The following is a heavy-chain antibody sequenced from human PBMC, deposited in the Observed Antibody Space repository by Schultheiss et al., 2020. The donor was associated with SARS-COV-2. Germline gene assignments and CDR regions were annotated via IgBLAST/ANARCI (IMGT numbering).Heavy chain of an antibody. V-gene: IGHV3-66*01. Sequence: GGSLRLPCAASGFTVSSNYMSWVRQAPGKGLEWVSVIYSGGSTYYADSVKGRFTISRDNSKNTLYLQMNNLRPEDTAVYYCAREGRGRIAVAGYNWFDPWGQGTLVTVSS. J-gene: IGHJ5*02. CDR1: GFTVSSNY. D-gene: IGHD6-19*01. CDR2: IYSGGST. CDR3: AREGRGRIAVAGYNWFDP.